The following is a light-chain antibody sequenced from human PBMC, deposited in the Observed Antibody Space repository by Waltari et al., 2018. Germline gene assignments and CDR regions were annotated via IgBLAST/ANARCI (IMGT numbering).Light chain of an antibody. V-gene: IGKV1-9*01. Sequence: DIQLTQSPPFLSASVGDRVTITCRASQGISSDLVWYQQRPGKDPKVLIYAASTLQSGVPSRFSGSGSGTEFTLTISSLQPEDFATYYCQQLNSYPYTFGQGTKLEIK. J-gene: IGKJ2*01. CDR1: QGISSD. CDR2: AAS. CDR3: QQLNSYPYT.